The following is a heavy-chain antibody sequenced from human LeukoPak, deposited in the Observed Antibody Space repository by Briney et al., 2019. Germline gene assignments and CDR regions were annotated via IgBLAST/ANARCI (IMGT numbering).Heavy chain of an antibody. J-gene: IGHJ5*02. CDR2: INHSGST. D-gene: IGHD2-21*02. V-gene: IGHV4-34*01. CDR1: GGSFSGYY. Sequence: PSETLSLTCAVYGGSFSGYYWSWIRQPPGKGLEWIGEINHSGSTNHNPSLKSRVTISVDTSKNQFSLKLSSVTAADTAVYYCASTVVTAIPSWFDPWGQGTLVTVSS. CDR3: ASTVVTAIPSWFDP.